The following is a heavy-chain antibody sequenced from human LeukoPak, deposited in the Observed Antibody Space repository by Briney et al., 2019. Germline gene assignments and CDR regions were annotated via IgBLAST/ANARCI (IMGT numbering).Heavy chain of an antibody. CDR1: GGSFSGYY. Sequence: PSETLSLTCAVYGGSFSGYYWSWIRQPAGKGLEWIGRIYTSGSTNYNPSLKSRVTISVDTSKNQFSLKLSSVTAADTAVYYCAREVPPWITFGGSDYWGQGTLVTVSS. D-gene: IGHD3-16*01. V-gene: IGHV4-4*07. CDR3: AREVPPWITFGGSDY. J-gene: IGHJ4*02. CDR2: IYTSGST.